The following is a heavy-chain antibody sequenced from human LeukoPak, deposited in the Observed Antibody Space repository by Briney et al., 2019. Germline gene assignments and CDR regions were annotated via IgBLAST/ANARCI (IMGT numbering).Heavy chain of an antibody. CDR3: TRMTAGHDY. Sequence: PSETLSLIYAVSGLFFDDYYWSWVRQTPGKGLEWIGEINHSGYTNDSPSLKSRVTLSIDTYRRQFSLNLRSVTVADTGIYYCTRMTAGHDYWGQGTLVTVSS. D-gene: IGHD2-21*02. CDR1: GLFFDDYY. CDR2: INHSGYT. J-gene: IGHJ4*02. V-gene: IGHV4-34*01.